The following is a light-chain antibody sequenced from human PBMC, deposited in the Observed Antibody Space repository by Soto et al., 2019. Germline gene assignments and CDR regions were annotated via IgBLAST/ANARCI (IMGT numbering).Light chain of an antibody. CDR3: QQYNNWPFT. Sequence: EIVMTQSPATLSVSPGERATLSCRASQSVSSKLAWYQQRPGQAPRLLIYDVSTRATGFPPRFSGSGSGTEFTLTISSLQSEDSAVYYCQQYNNWPFTFGPGTKVDIK. CDR2: DVS. J-gene: IGKJ3*01. V-gene: IGKV3-15*01. CDR1: QSVSSK.